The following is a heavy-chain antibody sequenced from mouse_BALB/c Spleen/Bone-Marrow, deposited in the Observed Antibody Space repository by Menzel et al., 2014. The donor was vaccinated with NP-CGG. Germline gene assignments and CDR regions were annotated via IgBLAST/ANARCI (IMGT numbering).Heavy chain of an antibody. Sequence: EVQLVESGGGLVKLGGSLKLSCAASGFTFSSYYMSWVRQTPEKRLELVAAINSNGGSTYYPDTVKGRFTISRDNAKNTLYLQMSSLKSEDTALYYCARLGNDDAMDYWGRGTSVTVSS. J-gene: IGHJ4*01. D-gene: IGHD2-12*01. CDR1: GFTFSSYY. V-gene: IGHV5-6-2*01. CDR3: ARLGNDDAMDY. CDR2: INSNGGST.